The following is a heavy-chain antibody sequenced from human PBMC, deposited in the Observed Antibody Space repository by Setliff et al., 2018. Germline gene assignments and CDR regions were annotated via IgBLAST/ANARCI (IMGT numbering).Heavy chain of an antibody. CDR1: GGSVRGYY. J-gene: IGHJ6*03. CDR3: ARVPLSADMDHYYYYYMDV. Sequence: SETLSLTCTVSGGSVRGYYWSWIRQPPGKGLEWIGYMYYSGDTNYNPSLKSRVTISVDTSKNQFSLELRSVTAADTAVYYCARVPLSADMDHYYYYYMDVWGKGTTVTVSS. D-gene: IGHD2-2*01. CDR2: MYYSGDT. V-gene: IGHV4-59*08.